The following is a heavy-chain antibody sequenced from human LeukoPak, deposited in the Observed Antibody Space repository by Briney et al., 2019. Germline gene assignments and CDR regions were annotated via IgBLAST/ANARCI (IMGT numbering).Heavy chain of an antibody. V-gene: IGHV3-43*02. Sequence: GGSLRPSCAASGFTFEAYAMHWVRQGPGQSLERVSLINENGDIAYYGDSVRGRFTVSRDNAENSLYLQMNSLTTEDTALYYCAKARWEPNFDYWGQGTLVTVSS. CDR2: INENGDIA. CDR1: GFTFEAYA. D-gene: IGHD1-26*01. J-gene: IGHJ4*02. CDR3: AKARWEPNFDY.